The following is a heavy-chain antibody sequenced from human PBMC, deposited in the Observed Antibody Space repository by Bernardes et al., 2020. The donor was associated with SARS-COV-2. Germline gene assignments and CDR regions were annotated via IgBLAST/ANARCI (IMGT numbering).Heavy chain of an antibody. CDR3: TTAPYDYVWGSWDG. CDR1: GFTFSNAR. J-gene: IGHJ4*02. V-gene: IGHV3-15*01. D-gene: IGHD3-16*01. Sequence: GGPPRLSCAASGFTFSNARMSWVRQAPGKGLEWVGRIKIKTDGGPTDHASPVKGRFTISRDDSKNTLYLQMNSLKTEDTAVYYCTTAPYDYVWGSWDGWGQGTLVTVSS. CDR2: IKIKTDGGPT.